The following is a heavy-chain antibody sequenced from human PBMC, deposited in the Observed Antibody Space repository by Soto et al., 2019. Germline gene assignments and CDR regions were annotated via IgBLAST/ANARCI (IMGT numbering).Heavy chain of an antibody. CDR3: SRITGTTDGGY. CDR1: GFTFSGSA. CDR2: IRSKANSYAT. V-gene: IGHV3-73*01. D-gene: IGHD1-20*01. J-gene: IGHJ4*02. Sequence: RRLSCAASGFTFSGSAMHWVRQASGKGLEWVGRIRSKANSYATAYAASVKGRFTISRDDSKNTAYLQMNSLKTEDTAVYYCSRITGTTDGGYWGQGTLVTVSS.